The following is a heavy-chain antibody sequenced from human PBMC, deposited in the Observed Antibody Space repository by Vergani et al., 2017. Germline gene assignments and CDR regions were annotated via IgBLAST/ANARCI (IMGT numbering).Heavy chain of an antibody. J-gene: IGHJ4*02. CDR3: ATVEEGATFG. D-gene: IGHD1-26*01. Sequence: QVQLLQSVAEVKKPGSSVKVSCKASGGTFSSYTISWVRQAPGQGLEWMGRIIPILGIANYAQKFQGRVTMTEDTSTDTAYMELSSLRSEDTAVYYCATVEEGATFGWGQGTLVTVSS. CDR2: IIPILGIA. CDR1: GGTFSSYT. V-gene: IGHV1-69*02.